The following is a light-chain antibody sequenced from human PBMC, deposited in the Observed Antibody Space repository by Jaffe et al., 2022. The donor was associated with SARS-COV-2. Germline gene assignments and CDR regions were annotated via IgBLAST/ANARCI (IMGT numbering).Light chain of an antibody. Sequence: QSVLTQPSSVSGTPGQRVTISCFGSSSIMSNNFVYWYRQYPGTAPKLLIYKNNQRPSGVPDRFSGSKSGTSASLAISGLRSEDEADYHCAVRDDSLSGVVFGGGTKVTVL. CDR3: AVRDDSLSGVV. J-gene: IGLJ3*02. CDR2: KNN. V-gene: IGLV1-47*01. CDR1: SSIMSNNF.